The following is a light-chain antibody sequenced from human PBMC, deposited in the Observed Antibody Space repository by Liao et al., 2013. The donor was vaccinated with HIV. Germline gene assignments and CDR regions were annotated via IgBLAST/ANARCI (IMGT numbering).Light chain of an antibody. Sequence: SYVLTQPASVSVAPGNTATITCGGGKIGSESVHWYQQKPGQAPTLVIYYDTNRPSGIPERFSGSNLGITATLTISRVEAGDEADYFCQVWDSHHDHLGVVFGGGTKLTVL. CDR3: QVWDSHHDHLGVV. V-gene: IGLV3-21*01. CDR1: KIGSES. CDR2: YDT. J-gene: IGLJ2*01.